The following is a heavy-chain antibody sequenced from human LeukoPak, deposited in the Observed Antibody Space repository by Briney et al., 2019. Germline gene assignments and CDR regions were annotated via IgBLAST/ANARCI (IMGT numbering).Heavy chain of an antibody. D-gene: IGHD3-3*01. J-gene: IGHJ4*02. V-gene: IGHV3-23*01. Sequence: PGGSLRLSCAASGFTFSSYAMSWVRQAPGKGLEWVSAISGSGGSTYYADSVKGRFTISRDNSKNTLYLQMNSLRAEDTAVYYCAKQKDKGYDFWSGYSYYFDYWGQGTLVTVSS. CDR2: ISGSGGST. CDR1: GFTFSSYA. CDR3: AKQKDKGYDFWSGYSYYFDY.